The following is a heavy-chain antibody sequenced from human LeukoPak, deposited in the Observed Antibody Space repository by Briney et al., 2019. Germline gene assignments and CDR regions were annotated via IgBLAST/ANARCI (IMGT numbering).Heavy chain of an antibody. CDR2: MKSKTDGGTT. D-gene: IGHD3-3*01. J-gene: IGHJ4*02. CDR3: TTYYDFWSGYYMLHFDY. CDR1: GFTFSNAW. V-gene: IGHV3-15*01. Sequence: GGSLRLSCAASGFTFSNAWMSWVRQAPGQGLKWVGRMKSKTDGGTTDYAAPVKGRFTISRDDSKNTLYLQMNSLKTEDTAVYYCTTYYDFWSGYYMLHFDYWGQGTLVTVSS.